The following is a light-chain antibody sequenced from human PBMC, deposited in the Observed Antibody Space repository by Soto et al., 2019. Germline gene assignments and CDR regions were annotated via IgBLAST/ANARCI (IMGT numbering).Light chain of an antibody. CDR2: DNF. CDR1: SSNFGNNY. CDR3: CSYVDTDTWV. J-gene: IGLJ3*02. V-gene: IGLV1-51*01. Sequence: QSVLTQPPSVSAAPGQKVTISCSGNSSNFGNNYVSWFQQLPGTAPKLLIYDNFERPSGIPDRFSGSKSGTSATLGITGLQAEDEADYYCCSYVDTDTWVFGGGTKLTVL.